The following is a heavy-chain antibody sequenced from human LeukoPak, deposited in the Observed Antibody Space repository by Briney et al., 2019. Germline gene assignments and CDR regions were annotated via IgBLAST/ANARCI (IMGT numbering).Heavy chain of an antibody. Sequence: KISCKGSGFSFTSYWIGWVRQAPGQGLEWMGGIIPIFGTANYAQKFQGRVTITADESTSTAYMELSSLRSEDTAVYYCARGPLFGVVSYYYMDVWGKGTTVTVSS. CDR2: IIPIFGTA. J-gene: IGHJ6*03. V-gene: IGHV1-69*01. CDR3: ARGPLFGVVSYYYMDV. D-gene: IGHD3-3*01. CDR1: GFSFTSYW.